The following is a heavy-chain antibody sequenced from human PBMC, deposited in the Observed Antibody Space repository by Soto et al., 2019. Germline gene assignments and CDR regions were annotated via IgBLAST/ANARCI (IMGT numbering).Heavy chain of an antibody. CDR2: IIPMFGIA. V-gene: IGHV1-69*02. J-gene: IGHJ4*02. Sequence: QVQLVQSGAEVKKTGSSVKVSCKASGGTFSSYTISWVRQAPGQGLEWMGRIIPMFGIANYAQRFQGRVTITADKSTSTAYMELSSLRSEDTAVYYCARGYGDSHDYWGQGTLVTVSS. CDR3: ARGYGDSHDY. CDR1: GGTFSSYT. D-gene: IGHD4-17*01.